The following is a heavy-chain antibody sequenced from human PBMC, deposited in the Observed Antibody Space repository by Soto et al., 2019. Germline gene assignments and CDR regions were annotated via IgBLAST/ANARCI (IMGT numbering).Heavy chain of an antibody. CDR2: IKNDGTST. V-gene: IGHV3-23*01. D-gene: IGHD3-16*01. J-gene: IGHJ4*02. CDR3: AQLGLMTFSHKHYFNY. Sequence: EVQLLESGGDLIQPGGSLRLSCVASGFNFDNYGMSWVRQAPGEGLEWVSAIKNDGTSTYYAASVEDRFTISRDNSKNTLYLQLNSLRAEDTAVYYCAQLGLMTFSHKHYFNYWGRGTLVTVSS. CDR1: GFNFDNYG.